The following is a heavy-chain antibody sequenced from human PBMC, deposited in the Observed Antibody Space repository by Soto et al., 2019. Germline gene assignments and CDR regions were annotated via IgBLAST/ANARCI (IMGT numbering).Heavy chain of an antibody. V-gene: IGHV3-30*04. Sequence: QVQLVESGGGLVQPGGSLSLSCAASGFTLSSYGMHWVRQAPGKGPEGVAVTSHAGRRKYYADSVKGRFTISRDNSKNVLYLHLNSLRIDDAAMYYGASHLGVYGDYVLESWGQGTPVTVSS. CDR3: ASHLGVYGDYVLES. J-gene: IGHJ1*01. CDR2: TSHAGRRK. D-gene: IGHD4-17*01. CDR1: GFTLSSYG.